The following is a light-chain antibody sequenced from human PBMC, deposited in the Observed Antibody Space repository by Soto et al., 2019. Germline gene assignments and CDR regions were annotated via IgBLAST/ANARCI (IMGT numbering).Light chain of an antibody. CDR1: ENVARSY. J-gene: IGKJ1*01. CDR3: QQYGSSPRT. V-gene: IGKV3-20*01. Sequence: EIVLTQSPDTLSLSPGDGATLSCRATENVARSYLAWYQQKPGQAPRLLIYGASSRATGIPDRFSGSGSGTDFTLTISRLEPEDFAVYYCQQYGSSPRTFGQGTKVDIK. CDR2: GAS.